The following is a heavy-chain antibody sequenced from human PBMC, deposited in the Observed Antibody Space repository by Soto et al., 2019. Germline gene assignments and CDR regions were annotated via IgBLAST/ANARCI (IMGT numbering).Heavy chain of an antibody. D-gene: IGHD3-22*01. CDR3: AKDGPYDSRGPYPNDAFDV. J-gene: IGHJ3*01. V-gene: IGHV3-23*01. Sequence: EVQLLESGGGLVQPGGSLRVSCAASGFTFSSTAMSWVRQAPGKGLEWVSAISGSGGSTYYADSVRGRFTISRDNSKSTLYLQLNSLRAEDTAIYYCAKDGPYDSRGPYPNDAFDVWGQGTMVTLSS. CDR1: GFTFSSTA. CDR2: ISGSGGST.